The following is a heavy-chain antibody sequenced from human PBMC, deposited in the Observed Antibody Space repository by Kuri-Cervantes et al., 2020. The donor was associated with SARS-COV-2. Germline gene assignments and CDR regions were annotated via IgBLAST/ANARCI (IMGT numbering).Heavy chain of an antibody. J-gene: IGHJ6*02. Sequence: ASVKVSCKASGYTFTSYAMNWVRQAPGQGLEWMGWINTNTGNPTYAQGFTGRFVFSLDTSVSTAYLQISSLKVEDTAVYYCARGKFCSGGSCDSSDHYYYGMDVWGQGTTVTVSS. CDR3: ARGKFCSGGSCDSSDHYYYGMDV. CDR1: GYTFTSYA. CDR2: INTNTGNP. V-gene: IGHV7-4-1*02. D-gene: IGHD2-15*01.